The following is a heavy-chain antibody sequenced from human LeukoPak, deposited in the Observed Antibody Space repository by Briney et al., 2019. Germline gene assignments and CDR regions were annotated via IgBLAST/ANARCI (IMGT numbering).Heavy chain of an antibody. D-gene: IGHD2-2*02. CDR3: ARDAISAFDI. CDR2: ISSSSSYI. V-gene: IGHV3-21*04. J-gene: IGHJ3*02. CDR1: GFTFSSYS. Sequence: KSGGSLRLSCAASGFTFSSYSMNWVCQAPGKGLEWVSSISSSSSYIYYADSVKGRFTISRDNAKNSLYLQMNSLRAEDTALYYCARDAISAFDIWGQGTMVTVSS.